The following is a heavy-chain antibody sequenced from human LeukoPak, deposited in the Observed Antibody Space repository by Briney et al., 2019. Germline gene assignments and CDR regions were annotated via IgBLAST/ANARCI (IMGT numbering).Heavy chain of an antibody. CDR3: GKDPNGDYIGAFDM. CDR2: ISGSGGST. J-gene: IGHJ3*02. Sequence: GGSLRLSCAASGFTFTNYAMIWVRQAPGKGLEWVSAISGSGGSTYYADSVKGRFTISRDNSKNTLFLQVNSLRAEDTAVYYCGKDPNGDYIGAFDMWGQGTMVTVSP. D-gene: IGHD4-17*01. V-gene: IGHV3-23*01. CDR1: GFTFTNYA.